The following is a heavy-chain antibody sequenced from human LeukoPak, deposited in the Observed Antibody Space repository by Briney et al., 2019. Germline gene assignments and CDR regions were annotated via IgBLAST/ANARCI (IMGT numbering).Heavy chain of an antibody. V-gene: IGHV3-23*01. CDR1: GFTFSSYA. J-gene: IGHJ4*02. CDR2: ISGSGGST. CDR3: AKDLRWQLLPPFDY. Sequence: GGSLRLSCAASGFTFSSYAMSWVRQAPGRGLEWVSAISGSGGSTYYADSVKGRFTISRDNSKNTLYLQMNSLRAEDTAVYYCAKDLRWQLLPPFDYWGQGTLVTVSS. D-gene: IGHD5/OR15-5a*01.